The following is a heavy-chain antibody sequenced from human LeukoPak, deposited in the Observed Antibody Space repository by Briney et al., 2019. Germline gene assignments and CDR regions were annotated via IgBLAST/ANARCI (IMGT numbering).Heavy chain of an antibody. D-gene: IGHD6-13*01. CDR3: ARDSSSYYYYYYYMDV. CDR2: IYTSGST. V-gene: IGHV4-4*07. CDR1: GGSISSYY. J-gene: IGHJ6*03. Sequence: LETLSLTCTVSGGSISSYYWSWIRQPAGKGLEWIGRIYTSGSTNYNPSLKSRVTMSVDTSKNQFSLKLSSVTAADTAVYYCARDSSSYYYYYYYMDVWGKGTTVTVSS.